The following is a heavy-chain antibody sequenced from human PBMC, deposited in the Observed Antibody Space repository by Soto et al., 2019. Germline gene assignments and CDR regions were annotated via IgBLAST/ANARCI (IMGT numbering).Heavy chain of an antibody. CDR2: VNPNSGGT. J-gene: IGHJ6*02. Sequence: QVQLVQSGSEVKKPGASVKVSCKASGYTFSGNFLHWVRQAPGQGLEWMGWVNPNSGGTNYAQKFQGRVTMTRDTSISTVYMELGRLRSDDTAVYYCARGSSSGYDLFYYYYGMDVWGQGTTVIVSS. D-gene: IGHD5-12*01. CDR1: GYTFSGNF. V-gene: IGHV1-2*02. CDR3: ARGSSSGYDLFYYYYGMDV.